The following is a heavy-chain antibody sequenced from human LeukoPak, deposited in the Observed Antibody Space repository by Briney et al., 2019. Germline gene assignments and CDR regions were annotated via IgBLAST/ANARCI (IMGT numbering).Heavy chain of an antibody. CDR2: IYYSGST. CDR1: GGXX. D-gene: IGHD2-15*01. J-gene: IGHJ5*02. Sequence: GGXXWSWIRXXXXKGLEWIGYIYYSGSTYYNPSLKSRVTISVETSKNQFSLKLSSVTAADTAVYYCARIPDCSGGSCYPGWFDPWGQGTLVTVSS. CDR3: ARIPDCSGGSCYPGWFDP. V-gene: IGHV4-31*02.